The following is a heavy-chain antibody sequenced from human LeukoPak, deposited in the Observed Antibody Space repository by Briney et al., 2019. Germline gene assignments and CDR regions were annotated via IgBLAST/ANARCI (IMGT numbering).Heavy chain of an antibody. D-gene: IGHD6-6*01. CDR1: GYTFTSYA. CDR2: INTNAGNP. Sequence: ASVKVSCKASGYTFTSYAMNWVRQAPGQGLEWMGWINTNAGNPTYAQGFTGRFVFSLDTSVSTAYLQISSLKAEDTAVYYCAREVSGSSSSWFDPWGQGTLVTVSS. CDR3: AREVSGSSSSWFDP. J-gene: IGHJ5*02. V-gene: IGHV7-4-1*02.